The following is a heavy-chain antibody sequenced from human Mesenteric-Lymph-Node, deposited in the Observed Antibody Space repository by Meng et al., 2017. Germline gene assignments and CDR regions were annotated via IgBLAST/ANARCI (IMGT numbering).Heavy chain of an antibody. CDR1: GYTFTEYF. D-gene: IGHD3-22*01. V-gene: IGHV1-2*06. CDR3: ARVWAYYYDSSDYFDY. Sequence: ASVKVSCKASGYTFTEYFIHWVRQAPGQGLEWMGRINPNSGGTNYAQKFQGRVTMTRDTSISTAYMELSRLRSDDTAVYYCARVWAYYYDSSDYFDYWGQGTLVTVSS. J-gene: IGHJ4*02. CDR2: INPNSGGT.